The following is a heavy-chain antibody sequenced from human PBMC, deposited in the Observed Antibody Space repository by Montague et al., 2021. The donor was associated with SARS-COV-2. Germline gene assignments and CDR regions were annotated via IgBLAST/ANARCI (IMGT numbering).Heavy chain of an antibody. CDR1: GGSIDSYY. Sequence: SETLSLTCTVSGGSIDSYYWSWLRQPPGKGLEWICYIYYRGTTNYNHSLESRVTMSVETSKNKFSLNLSSVTATDTDMYYCARELQYNWFDPWGQGTLVTVSS. J-gene: IGHJ5*02. CDR2: IYYRGTT. D-gene: IGHD2-21*02. V-gene: IGHV4-59*01. CDR3: ARELQYNWFDP.